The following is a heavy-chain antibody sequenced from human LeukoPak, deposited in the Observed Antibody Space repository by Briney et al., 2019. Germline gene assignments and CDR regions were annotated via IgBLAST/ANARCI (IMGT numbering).Heavy chain of an antibody. CDR1: GFTFSSYA. V-gene: IGHV3-23*01. CDR3: AKEIAVAGTYYFDY. D-gene: IGHD6-19*01. J-gene: IGHJ4*02. CDR2: ISGSGGST. Sequence: GGSLRLSCAASGFTFSSYAMSRVRQAPGKGLEWVSGISGSGGSTYYADSVKGRFTISRDNSKNTLYLQMNSLRAEDTAVYYCAKEIAVAGTYYFDYWGQGTLVTVSS.